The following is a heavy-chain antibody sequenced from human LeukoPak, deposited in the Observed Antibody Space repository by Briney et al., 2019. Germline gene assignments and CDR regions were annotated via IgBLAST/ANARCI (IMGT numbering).Heavy chain of an antibody. CDR2: INPSGGST. J-gene: IGHJ4*02. V-gene: IGHV1-46*01. CDR1: GYTFTSYY. D-gene: IGHD3-9*01. Sequence: ASVKVSCKASGYTFTSYYMHWVRQAPGQGLEWMGKINPSGGSTSYAQKFQGRVTMTRDTSTSTVYMELSSLRSEDTAVYYCARARTYYDILTGYLDYWGQGTLVTVSS. CDR3: ARARTYYDILTGYLDY.